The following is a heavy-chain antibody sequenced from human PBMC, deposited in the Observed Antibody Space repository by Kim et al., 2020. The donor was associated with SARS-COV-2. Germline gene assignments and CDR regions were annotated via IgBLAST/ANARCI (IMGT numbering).Heavy chain of an antibody. V-gene: IGHV3-23*01. CDR2: ISASDGGT. J-gene: IGHJ4*02. D-gene: IGHD3-22*01. Sequence: GGSLRLSCAASGFTFSRFAMNWVRQAPGKGLEWVSGISASDGGTYYTDSVKGRFIISRDNSKNTLYLQLNSLRAEDTAVYYCTKVWQPGSVSATSGYSGYWGQGTLVTVSS. CDR1: GFTFSRFA. CDR3: TKVWQPGSVSATSGYSGY.